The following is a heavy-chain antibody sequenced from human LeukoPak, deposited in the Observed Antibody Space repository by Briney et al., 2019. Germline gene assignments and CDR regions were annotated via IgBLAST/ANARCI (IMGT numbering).Heavy chain of an antibody. Sequence: GGSLRLSCAASGFSYSSSWMHWVRQAPGTGLVWVSRINSDGSTTNYADSVKGRFTISRDNAMSTLYLQMNSLRAEDTAVYYCARDFGPYGMDVWGQGTTVTVSS. D-gene: IGHD3-16*01. CDR2: INSDGSTT. V-gene: IGHV3-74*01. CDR3: ARDFGPYGMDV. J-gene: IGHJ6*02. CDR1: GFSYSSSW.